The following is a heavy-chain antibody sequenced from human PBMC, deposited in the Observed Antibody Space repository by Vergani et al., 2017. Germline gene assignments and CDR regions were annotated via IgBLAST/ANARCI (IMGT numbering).Heavy chain of an antibody. V-gene: IGHV1-8*01. CDR2: MNPNSGNT. CDR1: GYTFSSYD. CDR3: AGDRVGSRRYGPAYDMDV. Sequence: QVQLVQSGAEVKKPGASVTVSCNASGYTFSSYDINWVRQATGQGLEWMGWMNPNSGNTGYAQKFQGRVTMTRNTSIRTAYMELSSLRSEDTALYYCAGDRVGSRRYGPAYDMDVWGKGTTGTVS. D-gene: IGHD6-13*01. J-gene: IGHJ6*03.